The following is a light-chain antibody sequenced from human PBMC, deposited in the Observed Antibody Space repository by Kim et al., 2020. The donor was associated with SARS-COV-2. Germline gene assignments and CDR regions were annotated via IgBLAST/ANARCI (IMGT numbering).Light chain of an antibody. CDR1: ALPKQY. V-gene: IGLV3-25*03. CDR2: EDT. Sequence: PGQTARVTCSGDALPKQYAYWFQQKPGQAPVVVIYEDTERPSGIPERFSGSTSGTTVTLTISGVQAEDEADYYCQSADSSDTFWVFGGGTQLTVL. J-gene: IGLJ3*02. CDR3: QSADSSDTFWV.